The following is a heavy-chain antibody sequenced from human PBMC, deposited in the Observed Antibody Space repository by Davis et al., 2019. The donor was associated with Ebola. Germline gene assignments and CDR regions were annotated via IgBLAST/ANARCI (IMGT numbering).Heavy chain of an antibody. CDR1: GGSISSYY. Sequence: SETLSLTCTVSGGSISSYYWSWIRQPPGKGLEWIGYIYYSGSTNYNPSLKSRVTISVDTSKNQFSLKLSAVNGADTAVYYCARRDYYYYGMDVWGQGTTVTVSS. CDR3: ARRDYYYYGMDV. V-gene: IGHV4-59*01. J-gene: IGHJ6*02. CDR2: IYYSGST.